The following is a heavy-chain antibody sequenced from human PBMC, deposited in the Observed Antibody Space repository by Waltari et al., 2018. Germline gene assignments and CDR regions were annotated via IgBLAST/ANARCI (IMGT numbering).Heavy chain of an antibody. J-gene: IGHJ4*02. Sequence: EVQLVESGGGLIQPGGSLRLSCAASGFPFSSYEVNWVRQAPGKGLEWVSYIGRSGDIMFFADSVRGRFTISRDNAKNSLYLQMNSLRVEDTAVYYCASEQFYNSGIQGSAFDYWGQGTLVSVSS. CDR1: GFPFSSYE. CDR2: IGRSGDIM. D-gene: IGHD3-10*01. V-gene: IGHV3-48*03. CDR3: ASEQFYNSGIQGSAFDY.